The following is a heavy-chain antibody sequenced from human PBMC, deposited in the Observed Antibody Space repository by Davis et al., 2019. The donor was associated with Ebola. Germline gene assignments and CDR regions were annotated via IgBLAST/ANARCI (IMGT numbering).Heavy chain of an antibody. J-gene: IGHJ2*01. CDR3: AKDATLLSTYWYFDL. Sequence: GGSLRLSCAASGFTFSSYSMNWVRQAPGKGLEWVSSISSSSSYIYYADSVKGRFTISRDNSKNTLYLQMNSLRAEDTAVYYCAKDATLLSTYWYFDLWGRGTLVTVSS. CDR1: GFTFSSYS. V-gene: IGHV3-21*04. CDR2: ISSSSSYI. D-gene: IGHD1-1*01.